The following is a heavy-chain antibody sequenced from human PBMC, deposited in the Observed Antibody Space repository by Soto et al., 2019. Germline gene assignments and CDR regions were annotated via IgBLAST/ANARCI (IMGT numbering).Heavy chain of an antibody. Sequence: GGSLRLSCAASGFTFSSYGMHWVRQAPGKGLEWVAVISYDGSNKYYADSVKGRFTISRDNSKNTLYLQMNSLRAEDTAVYYCANLIDYWGQGTLVTVSS. J-gene: IGHJ4*02. V-gene: IGHV3-30*18. CDR1: GFTFSSYG. CDR2: ISYDGSNK. CDR3: ANLIDY.